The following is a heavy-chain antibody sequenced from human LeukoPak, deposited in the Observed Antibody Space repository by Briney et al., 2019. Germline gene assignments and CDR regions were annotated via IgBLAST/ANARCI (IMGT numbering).Heavy chain of an antibody. D-gene: IGHD2-2*01. CDR2: ISSSSSYI. V-gene: IGHV3-21*01. J-gene: IGHJ4*02. CDR3: ARPCTGSTSCGDY. CDR1: GFTFSSYS. Sequence: GGSLRLSCAASGFTFSSYSMNWVRQAPGKGLEWVSSISSSSSYIYYADSVKGRFTVSRDNAKNSLYLQMNSLRAEDTAVYYCARPCTGSTSCGDYWGQGTLVTVSS.